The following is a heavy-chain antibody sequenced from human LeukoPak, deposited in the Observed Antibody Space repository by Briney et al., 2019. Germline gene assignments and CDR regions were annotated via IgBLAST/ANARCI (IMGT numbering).Heavy chain of an antibody. CDR3: ARERPGGVDDSFDL. V-gene: IGHV1-2*02. Sequence: ASVTVSRTASGYTFTGYYMHWVRQPPGQGLEWMGWINLNSGGTNYAQKFQGRVNMTRDKIISTAYMEVTSLRSDDTAVYYCARERPGGVDDSFDLWGQGTMVTVSS. D-gene: IGHD3-16*01. J-gene: IGHJ3*01. CDR1: GYTFTGYY. CDR2: INLNSGGT.